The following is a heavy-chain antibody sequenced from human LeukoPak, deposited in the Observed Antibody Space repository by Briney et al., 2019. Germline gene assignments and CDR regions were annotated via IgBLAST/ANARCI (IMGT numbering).Heavy chain of an antibody. CDR2: ISWSSGGI. J-gene: IGHJ4*02. CDR3: AKAGVRWD. Sequence: PGRSLRLSCAASGFTFDGYAVHWVRQAPGKGLEWVSGISWSSGGIVYADSVKGRFTISRDNAKNSLYLQMNSLRAEDTALYYCAKAGVRWDWGQGTLVTVSS. V-gene: IGHV3-9*01. CDR1: GFTFDGYA. D-gene: IGHD3-10*01.